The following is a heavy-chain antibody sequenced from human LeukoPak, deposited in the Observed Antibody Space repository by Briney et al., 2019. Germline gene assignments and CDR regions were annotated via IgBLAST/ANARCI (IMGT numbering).Heavy chain of an antibody. CDR1: GFTFSSYG. CDR3: AKLDDYSNYRPLDY. D-gene: IGHD4-11*01. J-gene: IGHJ4*02. CDR2: IRYDGSNK. Sequence: GGSLRLSCAASGFTFSSYGMHWVRQAPGKGLEWVAFIRYDGSNKYYADSVKGRFTISRGNSKNTLYLQMNSLRAEDTAVYYCAKLDDYSNYRPLDYWGQGTLVTVSS. V-gene: IGHV3-30*02.